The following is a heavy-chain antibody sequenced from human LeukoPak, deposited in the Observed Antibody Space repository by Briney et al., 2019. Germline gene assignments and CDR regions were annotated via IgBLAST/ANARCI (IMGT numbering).Heavy chain of an antibody. D-gene: IGHD1-26*01. CDR1: GIIFSNYA. Sequence: GGSLRLSCAASGIIFSNYAMHWVRQGPGKGLECISTISSDGGSTYYANSVKGRFTISRDNSKNTLYLQMGSLRAEDLAVYYCARGRQGAKTRYFDLWGRGTRVTVSS. V-gene: IGHV3-64*01. CDR3: ARGRQGAKTRYFDL. J-gene: IGHJ2*01. CDR2: ISSDGGST.